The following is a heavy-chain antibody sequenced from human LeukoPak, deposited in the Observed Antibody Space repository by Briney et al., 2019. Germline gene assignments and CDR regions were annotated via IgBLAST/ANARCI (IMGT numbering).Heavy chain of an antibody. V-gene: IGHV1-18*01. CDR2: VTSDNRDT. CDR1: GYNFSAYG. J-gene: IGHJ4*02. CDR3: ARGSREYWNDY. Sequence: ASVKVSCKASGYNFSAYGMTWVRQAPGQGLEWMGWVTSDNRDTKYAPKFQGRVTMTTDMSSTTAYMELRSLRSDDTAVYYCARGSREYWNDYWGQGTPVTVSS. D-gene: IGHD1-1*01.